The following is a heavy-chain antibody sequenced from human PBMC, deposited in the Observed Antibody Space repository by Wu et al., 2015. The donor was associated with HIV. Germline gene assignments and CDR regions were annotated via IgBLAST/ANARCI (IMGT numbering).Heavy chain of an antibody. CDR1: GTSVSSDYY. J-gene: IGHJ4*02. CDR3: ARHVACSSSSCPGFDY. V-gene: IGHV4-38-2*01. CDR2: LYHTGST. Sequence: QVQLQESGPGLVKPSETLSLTCVVSGTSVSSDYYWGWIRQTPGKGLEWIGTLYHTGSTYYNPSLKSRVTISVDTSKNQFSLKLRSVTAADTAVYYCARHVACSSSSCPGFDYWGQGTLVTVSS. D-gene: IGHD2-15*01.